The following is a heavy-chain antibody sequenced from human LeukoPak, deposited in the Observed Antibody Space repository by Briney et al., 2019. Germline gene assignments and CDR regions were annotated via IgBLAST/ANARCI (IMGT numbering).Heavy chain of an antibody. Sequence: PGGSLRLSCEASGFTFSSYDMNWVRQAPGKGLEYVSSISHAGIYIFSATSVKGRFSIYRDNAENTLYLQMNYLTAEHTAVYYCARIGPSRDGYNSFDYWGQGTLVTVSS. V-gene: IGHV3-21*01. CDR3: ARIGPSRDGYNSFDY. J-gene: IGHJ4*02. CDR1: GFTFSSYD. CDR2: ISHAGIYI. D-gene: IGHD5-24*01.